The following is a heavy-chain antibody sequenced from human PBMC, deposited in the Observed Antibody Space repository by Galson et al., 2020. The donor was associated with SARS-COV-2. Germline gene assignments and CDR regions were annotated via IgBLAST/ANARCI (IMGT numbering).Heavy chain of an antibody. V-gene: IGHV4-30-2*01. CDR1: GNSISSGSYY. D-gene: IGHD4-17*01. CDR3: ARLHYGEYAPEAFDI. Sequence: SETLSLTCAVSGNSISSGSYYWNWNRQPPGKGLEWIGYITHSGGTYYNPSLKSRVTISGERSKNQFSLRLSSVTAADTAVYYCARLHYGEYAPEAFDIWGPGTRVTVAS. J-gene: IGHJ3*02. CDR2: ITHSGGT.